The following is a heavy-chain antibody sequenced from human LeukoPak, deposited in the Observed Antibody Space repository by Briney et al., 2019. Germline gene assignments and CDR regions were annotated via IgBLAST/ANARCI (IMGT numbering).Heavy chain of an antibody. V-gene: IGHV1-2*02. CDR2: INPNSGGT. CDR1: GYTFTGYY. Sequence: GASVKVSCKASGYTFTGYYMHWVRQAPGQGLEWMGWINPNSGGTNYAQKFQGRVTMTRDTSISTAYMELSRLRSDDTAVYYCASFHYYDSSGYYYWGQGTLVTVSS. D-gene: IGHD3-22*01. J-gene: IGHJ4*02. CDR3: ASFHYYDSSGYYY.